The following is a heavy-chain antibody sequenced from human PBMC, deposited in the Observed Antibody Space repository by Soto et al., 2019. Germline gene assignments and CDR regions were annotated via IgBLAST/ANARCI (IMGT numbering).Heavy chain of an antibody. CDR1: GFTFSSYA. J-gene: IGHJ4*02. D-gene: IGHD1-26*01. CDR3: GRRGSGSDYIV. Sequence: EVQLLESGGGLVQPGGSLRLSCAASGFTFSSYAMNWVRQAPGKGLEWVSVISGSGGSKYYADSVKGRFTISRDNSKKTLYRQMNSLRAEDTGVYYCGRRGSGSDYIVWGQGTLVTVSS. V-gene: IGHV3-23*01. CDR2: ISGSGGSK.